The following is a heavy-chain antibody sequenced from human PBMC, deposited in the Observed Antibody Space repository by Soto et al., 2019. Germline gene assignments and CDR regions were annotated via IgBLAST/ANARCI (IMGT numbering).Heavy chain of an antibody. CDR1: GFTFSNYG. J-gene: IGHJ6*02. CDR3: ARPTTGFMDV. Sequence: GGSRRLSCAASGFTFSNYGMHWVRQGPGKGLEWVAVIWFDGTDKYYADSVKGRFTISRDNSKNTLYLQMSSLRAEDTAVYYCARPTTGFMDVWGRGTAVTVSS. D-gene: IGHD4-17*01. V-gene: IGHV3-33*01. CDR2: IWFDGTDK.